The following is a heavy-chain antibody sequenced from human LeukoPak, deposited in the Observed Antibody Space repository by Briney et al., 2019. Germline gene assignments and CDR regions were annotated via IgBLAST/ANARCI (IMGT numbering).Heavy chain of an antibody. J-gene: IGHJ6*02. CDR3: GREGYCSGGSCYSYYYYGMDV. Sequence: GGSLRLSCAASGFTVSSNYMSWVRQAPGKGLEWVSVIYSGGSTYYADSVKGRFTISRDNSKNTLYLQMNSLRAEDTAVYYCGREGYCSGGSCYSYYYYGMDVWGQGTTVTVSS. D-gene: IGHD2-15*01. V-gene: IGHV3-66*01. CDR1: GFTVSSNY. CDR2: IYSGGST.